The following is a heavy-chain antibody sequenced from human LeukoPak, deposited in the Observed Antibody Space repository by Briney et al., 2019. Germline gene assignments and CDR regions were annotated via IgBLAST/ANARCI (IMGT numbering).Heavy chain of an antibody. J-gene: IGHJ5*02. Sequence: PSETLSLTCAVYGGSFSGYYWSWIRQPPGKGLEWIGEINHSGSTNYNPSLKSRVTISVDTSKNQFSLKLSSVTAADTAVYYCARDLRATDWFDPWGQGTLVTVSS. CDR2: INHSGST. V-gene: IGHV4-34*01. CDR3: ARDLRATDWFDP. CDR1: GGSFSGYY.